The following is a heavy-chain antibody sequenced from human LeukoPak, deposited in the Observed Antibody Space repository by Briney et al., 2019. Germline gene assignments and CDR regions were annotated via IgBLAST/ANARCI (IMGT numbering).Heavy chain of an antibody. CDR2: ISGSGGST. V-gene: IGHV3-23*01. CDR3: AKGDYDFWSGADY. CDR1: GFTSSSYA. D-gene: IGHD3-3*01. J-gene: IGHJ4*02. Sequence: GGSLRLSCAASGFTSSSYAMSWVRQAPGKGLEWVSAISGSGGSTYYADSVKGRFTISRDNSKNTLYLQMNSLRAEDTAVYYCAKGDYDFWSGADYWGQGTLVTVSS.